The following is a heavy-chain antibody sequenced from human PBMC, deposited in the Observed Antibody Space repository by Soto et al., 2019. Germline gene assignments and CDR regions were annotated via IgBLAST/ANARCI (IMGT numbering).Heavy chain of an antibody. V-gene: IGHV3-23*01. J-gene: IGHJ5*02. Sequence: HPGGSLRLSCAASGFTFSNYAMSWVRQAPGKGLEWVSTLSATSGSTYYADSVKGRFTMSRDNAKNTVYLHLNSLGGEDTAVYFCARAQSSTVITSTHFDPWGQGTLVTVSS. CDR2: LSATSGST. CDR1: GFTFSNYA. D-gene: IGHD4-17*01. CDR3: ARAQSSTVITSTHFDP.